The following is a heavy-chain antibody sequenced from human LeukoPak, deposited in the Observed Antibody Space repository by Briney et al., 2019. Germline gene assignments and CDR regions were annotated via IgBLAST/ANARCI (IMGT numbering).Heavy chain of an antibody. CDR3: ARRMTTRAFDI. J-gene: IGHJ3*02. CDR2: IYYSGST. V-gene: IGHV4-59*12. D-gene: IGHD1-14*01. CDR1: GGSISSYY. Sequence: SETLSLTCTVSGGSISSYYWSWIRQPPGKGLEWIGYIYYSGSTNYNPSLKSRVTISVDTSKNQFSLKLSSVTAVDTAVYYCARRMTTRAFDIWGQGTMVTVSS.